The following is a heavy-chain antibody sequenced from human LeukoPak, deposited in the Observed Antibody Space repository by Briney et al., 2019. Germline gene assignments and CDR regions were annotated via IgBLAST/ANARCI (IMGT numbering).Heavy chain of an antibody. CDR1: GFTFSSYW. CDR3: ARDGSLLSSSWYVWAY. Sequence: PGGSLRLSCAASGFTFSSYWMSWVRQAPGKGLEWVANIKQDGSEKYYVDSVKGRFTISRDNAKNSLYLQMNSLRAEDTAVYYCARDGSLLSSSWYVWAYWGQGTLVTVSS. CDR2: IKQDGSEK. J-gene: IGHJ4*02. D-gene: IGHD6-13*01. V-gene: IGHV3-7*01.